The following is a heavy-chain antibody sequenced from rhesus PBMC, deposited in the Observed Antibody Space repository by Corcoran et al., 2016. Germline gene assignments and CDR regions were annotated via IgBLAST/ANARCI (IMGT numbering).Heavy chain of an antibody. CDR2: ISESGGTI. CDR3: TRAPTEVIIMLDY. CDR1: GFTFSSYV. Sequence: DVQLVVSGGGLVKPGGSLRLSCVASGFTFSSYVMYWVRQAPGKGLVWVSVISESGGTIYYADSVKGRFTISRDNAKNSLFLQMNSLRAEDTAVYYCTRAPTEVIIMLDYWGQGVLVTVSS. J-gene: IGHJ4*01. V-gene: IGHV3S26*01. D-gene: IGHD3-34*01.